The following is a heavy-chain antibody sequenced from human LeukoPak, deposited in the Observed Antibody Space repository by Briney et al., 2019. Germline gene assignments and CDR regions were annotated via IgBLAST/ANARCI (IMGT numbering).Heavy chain of an antibody. CDR3: AKLLGMATTYDS. D-gene: IGHD5-24*01. Sequence: PGGSLRLSCEASGFAFSGKWMSWVRQAPGKGLEWVASINPDGSQKLYVDSVKGRFTISRDNTKSSLYLQMNSLGAEDTAMYYCAKLLGMATTYDSWGQGARVTVSS. J-gene: IGHJ4*02. CDR2: INPDGSQK. V-gene: IGHV3-7*01. CDR1: GFAFSGKW.